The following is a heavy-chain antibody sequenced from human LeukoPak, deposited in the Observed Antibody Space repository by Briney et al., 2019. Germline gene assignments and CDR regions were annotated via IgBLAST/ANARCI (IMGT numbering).Heavy chain of an antibody. CDR3: ATKVPGTSHFSS. V-gene: IGHV3-48*03. Sequence: GGSLRLSCAASGFTFSVFELNWVRQAPGKGLEWIAHVTTGGSTTFYEDSVRGRFTITRDNAESSVYLQLNSLRAEDTAVYYCATKVPGTSHFSSWGQGTLVTVSS. J-gene: IGHJ4*02. D-gene: IGHD6-19*01. CDR2: VTTGGSTT. CDR1: GFTFSVFE.